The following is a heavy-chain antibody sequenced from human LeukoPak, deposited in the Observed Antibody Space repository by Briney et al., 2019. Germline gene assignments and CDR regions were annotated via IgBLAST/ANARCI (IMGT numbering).Heavy chain of an antibody. CDR3: ARAASEAFDI. D-gene: IGHD6-6*01. J-gene: IGHJ3*02. V-gene: IGHV3-21*01. Sequence: GSLRLSCAASGFAFSSYSMNWGRQAPGRGLEWVSSIGSSTKSIYYADSVKGRFIISRDNAKNSLYLQMNSLRAEDTAVYYCARAASEAFDIWGQGTTVTVSS. CDR1: GFAFSSYS. CDR2: IGSSTKSI.